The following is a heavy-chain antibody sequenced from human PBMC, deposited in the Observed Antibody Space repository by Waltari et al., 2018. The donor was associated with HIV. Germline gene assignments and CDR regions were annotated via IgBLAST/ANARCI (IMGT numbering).Heavy chain of an antibody. Sequence: QVQLVESGGGVVQPGRSLRLSCAASGFTFTNFGFHWVRQAPGKGLQWVAVIWFHGRPEHYADSVKGRFTISRDNSKNKLYLQMSSMRAEDTAVYYCARDEGFGIDVWGQGTLVTVSS. J-gene: IGHJ6*02. V-gene: IGHV3-33*01. CDR2: IWFHGRPE. CDR1: GFTFTNFG. CDR3: ARDEGFGIDV.